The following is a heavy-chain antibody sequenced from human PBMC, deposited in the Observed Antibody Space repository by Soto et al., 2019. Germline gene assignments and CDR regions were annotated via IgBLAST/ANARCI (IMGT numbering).Heavy chain of an antibody. Sequence: GGSLRLSCAASGFTFSSYAMSWVRQAPGKGLEWVSAISGSGGSTYYADSVKGRFTISRDNSKNTLYLQMNSLRAEDTAVYYCAKPPDSSYYYYMDVWGKGTTVTVSS. CDR3: AKPPDSSYYYYMDV. D-gene: IGHD6-13*01. CDR2: ISGSGGST. V-gene: IGHV3-23*01. J-gene: IGHJ6*03. CDR1: GFTFSSYA.